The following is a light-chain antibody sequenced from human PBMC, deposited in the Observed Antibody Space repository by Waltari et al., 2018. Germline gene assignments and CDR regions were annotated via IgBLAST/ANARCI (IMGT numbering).Light chain of an antibody. J-gene: IGKJ2*01. Sequence: DIQMTQSPSTLSASVGDRVTITCRASQTINNWLAWYQQKPRKAPQPRIERASVLQSGVPSRFIGSGSGTDFTLTISSLQADDFATYYCQQYYDGRTFGQGTKLEIK. CDR1: QTINNW. CDR2: RAS. V-gene: IGKV1-5*03. CDR3: QQYYDGRT.